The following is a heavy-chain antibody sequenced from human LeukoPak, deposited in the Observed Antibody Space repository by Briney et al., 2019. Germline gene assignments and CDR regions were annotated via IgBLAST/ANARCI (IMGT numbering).Heavy chain of an antibody. CDR1: GFTFSSYS. V-gene: IGHV3-21*01. J-gene: IGHJ4*02. Sequence: GGSLRLSCAASGFTFSSYSMNWVRQAPGKGLEWVSSISSSSSYIYYADSAKGRFTISRDNAKNSLYLQMNSLRAEDTAVYYCARDNWNDLDYFDYWGQGTLVTVSS. CDR3: ARDNWNDLDYFDY. CDR2: ISSSSSYI. D-gene: IGHD1-20*01.